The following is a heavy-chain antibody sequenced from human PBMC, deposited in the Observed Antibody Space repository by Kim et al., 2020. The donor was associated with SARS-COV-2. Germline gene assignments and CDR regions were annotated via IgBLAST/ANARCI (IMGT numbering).Heavy chain of an antibody. CDR2: ISYDGSNK. V-gene: IGHV3-30-3*01. D-gene: IGHD2-15*01. CDR3: ARYDVVVVAATSTGDYYYGMDV. Sequence: GGSLRLSCAASGFTFSSYAMHWVRQAPGKGLEWVAVISYDGSNKYYADSVKGRFTISRDNSKNTLYLQMNSLRAEDTAVYYCARYDVVVVAATSTGDYYYGMDVWGHGTTVTVSS. J-gene: IGHJ6*01. CDR1: GFTFSSYA.